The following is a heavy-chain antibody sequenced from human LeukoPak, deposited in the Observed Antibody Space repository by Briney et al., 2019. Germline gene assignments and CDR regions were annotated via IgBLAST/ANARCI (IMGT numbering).Heavy chain of an antibody. CDR3: ARWTHGSGAGFFIH. Sequence: SVKVSCKASGGAFSNYAMNWVRQAPGQGLEWMGGIIPLLGTPSYAQKFQGRVTITADESTTTAYMELGSLRSEDTAVYYCARWTHGSGAGFFIHWGQGTLVTVSS. CDR2: IIPLLGTP. CDR1: GGAFSNYA. V-gene: IGHV1-69*13. D-gene: IGHD3-10*01. J-gene: IGHJ1*01.